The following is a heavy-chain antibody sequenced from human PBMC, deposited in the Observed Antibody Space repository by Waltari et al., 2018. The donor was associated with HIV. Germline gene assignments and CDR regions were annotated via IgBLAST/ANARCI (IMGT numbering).Heavy chain of an antibody. CDR1: GGSISSSNW. J-gene: IGHJ4*02. CDR2: ISHSGRT. V-gene: IGHV4-4*02. CDR3: ASLGSRPTGTTRIDY. D-gene: IGHD1-1*01. Sequence: QVQLQESGPGLVKPSGTLSLHCAASGGSISSSNWWSWVRQPPGKGLEWIGEISHSGRTNYNPSLKSRVTISVDKSKNQFSLKLSSVTAADTAVYYCASLGSRPTGTTRIDYWGQGTLVTVSS.